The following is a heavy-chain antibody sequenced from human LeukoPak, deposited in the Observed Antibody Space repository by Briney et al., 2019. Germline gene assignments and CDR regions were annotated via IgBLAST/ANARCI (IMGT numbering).Heavy chain of an antibody. V-gene: IGHV3-30*02. Sequence: GGSLRLSCAVSGFTFSNYGMHCVRQAPGKGLEWVAFIQYDGSTTYYADSVKGRVTISRDNSRNPLYLQMNSLRAEDTAVYYCAKEPSGVNDAFDVWGQGTMVTV. CDR1: GFTFSNYG. CDR2: IQYDGSTT. J-gene: IGHJ3*01. CDR3: AKEPSGVNDAFDV.